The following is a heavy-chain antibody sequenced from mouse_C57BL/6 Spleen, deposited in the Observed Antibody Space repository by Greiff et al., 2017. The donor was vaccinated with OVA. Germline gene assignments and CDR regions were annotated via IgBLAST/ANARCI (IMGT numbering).Heavy chain of an antibody. CDR1: GYAFTHYL. D-gene: IGHD1-1*01. V-gene: IGHV1-54*01. J-gene: IGHJ2*01. CDR3: ARQGFITTVVDY. Sequence: VQLQQSGAELVRPGTSAKVSCKASGYAFTHYLIEWVKQRPGQGLEWIGVINPGSGGTNYNEKFKGKATLTADKSSSTAYMQLSNLTSEDSAVYFCARQGFITTVVDYWGQGTTLTVSS. CDR2: INPGSGGT.